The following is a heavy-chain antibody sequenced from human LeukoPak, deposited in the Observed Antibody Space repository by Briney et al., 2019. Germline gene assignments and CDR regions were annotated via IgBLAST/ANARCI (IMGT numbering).Heavy chain of an antibody. CDR3: ARMHYYDSSGDNWFDP. Sequence: ASVKVSCKASGGTFSSYAISWVRQAPGQGLEWMGGIIPIFGTANYAQKFQGRVTITADKSTSTAYMELSSLRSEDTAVYYCARMHYYDSSGDNWFDPWGQGTLVTVSS. D-gene: IGHD3-22*01. CDR2: IIPIFGTA. J-gene: IGHJ5*02. CDR1: GGTFSSYA. V-gene: IGHV1-69*06.